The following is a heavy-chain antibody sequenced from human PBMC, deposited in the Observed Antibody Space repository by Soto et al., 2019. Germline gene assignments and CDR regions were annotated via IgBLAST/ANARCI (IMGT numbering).Heavy chain of an antibody. CDR3: AREYYYGSGIDY. CDR1: GYTFTSYD. J-gene: IGHJ4*02. Sequence: ASVKVSCKASGYTFTSYDINWVRQATGQGLEWMGWMNPNSGNTGYAQKFQGRVTMTRNTSTSTAYMELRSLRSDDTAVYYCAREYYYGSGIDYWGQGTLVTVSS. V-gene: IGHV1-8*01. CDR2: MNPNSGNT. D-gene: IGHD3-10*01.